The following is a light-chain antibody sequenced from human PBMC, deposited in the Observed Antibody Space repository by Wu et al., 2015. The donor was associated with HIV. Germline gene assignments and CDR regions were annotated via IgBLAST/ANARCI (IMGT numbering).Light chain of an antibody. CDR3: QQHANWPLT. V-gene: IGKV3D-20*02. Sequence: EIVLTQSPDTLSLSPGERATFSCRASQTVGADYLAWYQQKPGQAPRLLIYGAYTRATGIPDRFSGSGSGTDFSLTISRLEPEDSAVYYCQQHANWPLTFGQGTRLEIK. CDR2: GAY. J-gene: IGKJ5*01. CDR1: QTVGADY.